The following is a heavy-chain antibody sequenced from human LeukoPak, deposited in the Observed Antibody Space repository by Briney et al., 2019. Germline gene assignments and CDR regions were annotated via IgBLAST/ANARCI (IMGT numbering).Heavy chain of an antibody. V-gene: IGHV4-39*07. CDR1: GGSISSSSYY. D-gene: IGHD3-22*01. J-gene: IGHJ4*02. Sequence: SETLSLTCTVSGGSISSSSYYWGWIRQPPGKGLEWIGSIYYSGSTYYNPSLKSRVTISVDTSKNQFSLKLSSVTAADTAVYYCARKTTYYYDSSGYRTFDYWGQGTLVTVSS. CDR3: ARKTTYYYDSSGYRTFDY. CDR2: IYYSGST.